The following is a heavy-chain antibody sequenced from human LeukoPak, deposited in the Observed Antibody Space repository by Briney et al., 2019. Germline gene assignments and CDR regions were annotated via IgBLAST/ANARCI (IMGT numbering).Heavy chain of an antibody. CDR3: ARHASLVEREFDY. V-gene: IGHV4-59*08. CDR1: GGSISSYY. Sequence: PSETLSLTCTVSGGSISSYYWSWIRQPPGKGLEWIGYIYYSGSTNYNPSLKSRVTISVDTSKNQFSLKLSSVTAADTAVYYCARHASLVEREFDYWGQGTLVTVSS. CDR2: IYYSGST. J-gene: IGHJ4*02. D-gene: IGHD2-15*01.